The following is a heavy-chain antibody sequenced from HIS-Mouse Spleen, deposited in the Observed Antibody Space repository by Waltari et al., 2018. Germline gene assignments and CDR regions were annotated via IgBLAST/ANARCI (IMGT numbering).Heavy chain of an antibody. J-gene: IGHJ4*02. CDR1: GFTFSSYA. Sequence: VQLVESGGGVVQPGRSLRLSCAASGFTFSSYAMHWVRQAPGKGLEWVAVIYSGGSTYYADSVKGRFTISRDNSKNTLYLQLNSLRAEDTAVYYCARSNWYFDYWGQGTLVTVSS. D-gene: IGHD7-27*01. CDR3: ARSNWYFDY. V-gene: IGHV3-66*01. CDR2: IYSGGST.